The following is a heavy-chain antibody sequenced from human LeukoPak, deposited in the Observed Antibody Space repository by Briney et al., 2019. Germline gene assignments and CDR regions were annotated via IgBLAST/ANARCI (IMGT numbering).Heavy chain of an antibody. J-gene: IGHJ4*02. CDR2: IIPILGIA. CDR1: GGTFSSYA. CDR3: ARGYYGSGNHY. V-gene: IGHV1-69*04. Sequence: ASVKVSCKASGGTFSSYAISWVRQAPGQGLEWMGRIIPILGIANYAQEFQGRVTITADKSTSTAYMELSSLGSEDTAVYYCARGYYGSGNHYWGQGTLVTVSS. D-gene: IGHD3-10*01.